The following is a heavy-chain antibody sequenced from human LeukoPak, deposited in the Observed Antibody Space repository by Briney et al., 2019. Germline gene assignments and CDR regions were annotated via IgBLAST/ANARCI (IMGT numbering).Heavy chain of an antibody. D-gene: IGHD3-10*01. CDR3: ARLVGSPTRAPIFDY. CDR1: GGSISSYY. V-gene: IGHV4-59*08. J-gene: IGHJ4*02. Sequence: PSGTLSLTCTVSGGSISSYYWSWIRQPPGKGLEWIGYIYYSGSTNYNPSLKSRVTISVDTSKNQFSLKLSSVTAADTAVYYCARLVGSPTRAPIFDYWGQGTLVTVSS. CDR2: IYYSGST.